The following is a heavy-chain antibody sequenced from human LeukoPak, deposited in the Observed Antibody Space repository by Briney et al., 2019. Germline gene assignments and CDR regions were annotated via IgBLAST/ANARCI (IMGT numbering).Heavy chain of an antibody. CDR1: AGSISSSSW. V-gene: IGHV4-4*02. J-gene: IGHJ6*02. CDR3: ARQKWEQQGRDYYFNGLDV. D-gene: IGHD1-26*01. Sequence: NPSETLSLTCSVSAGSISSSSWWSWVRQSPVKGLEWIGEIYLYGTTNYNPSLKSRVTMSVDRSKNQFSLKLSSVTAADTAVYYCARQKWEQQGRDYYFNGLDVWGPGTTVTVSS. CDR2: IYLYGTT.